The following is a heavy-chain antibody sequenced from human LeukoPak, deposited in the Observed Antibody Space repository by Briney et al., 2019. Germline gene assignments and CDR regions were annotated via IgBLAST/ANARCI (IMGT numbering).Heavy chain of an antibody. Sequence: PSETLSLTCAVYGESMIGHYWTWIRQPPGKRPEWIGEIHHSGGTNSNPSLKNRLTMSIDMSKNQFSLKLKSVTAADTAVYYCARATASGSGRAYDHWAQGNLVPVSS. V-gene: IGHV4-34*01. CDR1: GESMIGHY. CDR2: IHHSGGT. J-gene: IGHJ4*02. D-gene: IGHD3-10*01. CDR3: ARATASGSGRAYDH.